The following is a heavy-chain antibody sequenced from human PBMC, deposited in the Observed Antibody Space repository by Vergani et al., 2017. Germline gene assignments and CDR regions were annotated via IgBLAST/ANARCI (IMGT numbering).Heavy chain of an antibody. V-gene: IGHV3-11*01. Sequence: QVQLVESGGGLVKPGGSLRLSCAASGFTFSDYYMSWIRQAPGKGLEGVSYISSSGSTIYYADSLKGRFTISRDNAKNSLYLQMNSLRAEDTAVYYCARKHISNYYDSSGYYYMGYYYGMDVWGQ. CDR3: ARKHISNYYDSSGYYYMGYYYGMDV. CDR2: ISSSGSTI. D-gene: IGHD3-22*01. CDR1: GFTFSDYY. J-gene: IGHJ6*02.